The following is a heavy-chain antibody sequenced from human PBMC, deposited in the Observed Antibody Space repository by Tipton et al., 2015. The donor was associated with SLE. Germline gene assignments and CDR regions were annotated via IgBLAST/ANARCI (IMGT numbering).Heavy chain of an antibody. CDR3: ARESGSAGYFDY. CDR2: IYSGGST. V-gene: IGHV3-53*05. CDR1: GFTVSSNY. Sequence: SLRLSCAASGFTVSSNYMSWVRQAPGKGLEWVSVIYSGGSTYYADSVKGRFTISRDNSKNTLYLQMNSLRAEDTAVYYCARESGSAGYFDYGGQGTLGTVSS. D-gene: IGHD1-26*01. J-gene: IGHJ4*02.